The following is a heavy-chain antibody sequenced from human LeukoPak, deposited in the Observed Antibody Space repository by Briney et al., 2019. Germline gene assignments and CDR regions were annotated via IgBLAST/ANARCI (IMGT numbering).Heavy chain of an antibody. CDR3: LRWRGHAFFES. CDR2: IKEDGSVT. V-gene: IGHV3-7*05. Sequence: GSLRLSCAASGFTFSTYWMTWVRQAPGKGLEWVAHIKEDGSVTEYSESVKGRFTVSRDNAKNSLYLRMNTLRAEDTAVYYCLRWRGHAFFESWGQGTLVTVSS. CDR1: GFTFSTYW. D-gene: IGHD3-16*01. J-gene: IGHJ5*01.